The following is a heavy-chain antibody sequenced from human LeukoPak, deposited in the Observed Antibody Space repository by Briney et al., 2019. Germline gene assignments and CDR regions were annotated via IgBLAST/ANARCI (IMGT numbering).Heavy chain of an antibody. J-gene: IGHJ4*02. V-gene: IGHV1-18*01. CDR2: ISAYNGNT. CDR1: GYTFTSYG. Sequence: ASMKVSCKASGYTFTSYGISWVRQAPGQGLEWMGWISAYNGNTNYAQKLQGRVTMTTDTSTSTAYMELRSLRSDDTAVYYCAREGYSYGRKLFDYWGQGTLVTVSS. CDR3: AREGYSYGRKLFDY. D-gene: IGHD5-18*01.